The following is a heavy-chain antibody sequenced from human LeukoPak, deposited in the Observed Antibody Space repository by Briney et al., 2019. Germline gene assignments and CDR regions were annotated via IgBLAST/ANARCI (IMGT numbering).Heavy chain of an antibody. J-gene: IGHJ2*01. D-gene: IGHD5-12*01. CDR3: ARGGLRNWYFDL. V-gene: IGHV3-30*03. CDR1: GFTFSSYG. Sequence: QPGGSLRLSCAASGFTFSSYGMHWVRQAPGKGLEWVAVISYDGSNKYYADSVKGRFTISRDNSKNTVYLEMNSLRAEDTAVYYCARGGLRNWYFDLWGRGTLVTVPS. CDR2: ISYDGSNK.